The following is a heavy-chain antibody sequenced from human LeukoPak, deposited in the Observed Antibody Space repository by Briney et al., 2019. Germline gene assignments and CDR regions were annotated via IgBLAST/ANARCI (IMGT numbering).Heavy chain of an antibody. CDR3: ARSGITGTMGFDY. Sequence: SQTLSLTCTVSGGSITSGSYYWSWIRQPAGKGLEWIGRIYTSGSTNYNPSLKSRVTISVDTSKNQFSLKLSSVTAADTAVYYCARSGITGTMGFDYWGQGTLVTVSS. CDR1: GGSITSGSYY. J-gene: IGHJ4*02. V-gene: IGHV4-61*02. CDR2: IYTSGST. D-gene: IGHD1-20*01.